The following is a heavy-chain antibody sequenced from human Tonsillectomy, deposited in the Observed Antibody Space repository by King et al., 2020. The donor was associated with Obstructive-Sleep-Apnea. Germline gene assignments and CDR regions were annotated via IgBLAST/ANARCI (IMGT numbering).Heavy chain of an antibody. CDR3: ARGRVVGYCSGGSCWNAFDI. V-gene: IGHV5-10-1*03. D-gene: IGHD2-15*01. J-gene: IGHJ3*02. CDR2: IDPSDSET. CDR1: GYSFTSYW. Sequence: QLVQSGAEVKKPGESLRISCKGSGYSFTSYWINWVRQMPGKGLEWMGRIDPSDSETNTSPSFQGHVTFSADKSTSTAYLHWSSLNASDSAMYYCARGRVVGYCSGGSCWNAFDIWGQGTMVTVSS.